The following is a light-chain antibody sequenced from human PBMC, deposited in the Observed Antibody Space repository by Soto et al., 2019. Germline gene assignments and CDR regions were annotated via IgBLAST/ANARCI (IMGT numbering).Light chain of an antibody. Sequence: QSALTQPPSASGSPGQSVTISCTGTSSDVGGYNYVSWYQQHPGKAPKLMIYEVTQRPSGVPNRFSGSKSGNTASLTVSGLQAEDEADYYCSSFTSKSTLIFGGGTKVTVL. V-gene: IGLV2-8*01. J-gene: IGLJ2*01. CDR1: SSDVGGYNY. CDR3: SSFTSKSTLI. CDR2: EVT.